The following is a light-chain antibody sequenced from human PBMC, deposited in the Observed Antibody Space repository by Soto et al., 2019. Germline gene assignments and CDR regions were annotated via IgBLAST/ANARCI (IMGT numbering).Light chain of an antibody. CDR1: SSDVGAYNY. J-gene: IGLJ1*01. CDR2: EVR. Sequence: QSALTQPVSVSGSPGQSITISCNGSSSDVGAYNYVSWYQQYPGKAPKVIIFEVRKRPSGVSNRFSGSKSGDTASLTISGLQADDEADYYCSSYRSSTTFVFGTGTKVTVL. CDR3: SSYRSSTTFV. V-gene: IGLV2-14*01.